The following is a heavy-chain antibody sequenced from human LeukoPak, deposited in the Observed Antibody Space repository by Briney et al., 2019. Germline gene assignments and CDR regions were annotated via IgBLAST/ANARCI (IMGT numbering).Heavy chain of an antibody. CDR3: AKAYMDLFAY. CDR1: AFTFSSYS. V-gene: IGHV3-21*01. J-gene: IGHJ4*02. CDR2: ISSSSSYI. Sequence: GESLRLSCAAPAFTFSSYSMNWVRQDPGKGLEWVSSISSSSSYIYYADSVRGRFTISRDYAKKSRYLQMNSLRAEDTAVYYCAKAYMDLFAYWGQGTLVTVSS. D-gene: IGHD2-2*03.